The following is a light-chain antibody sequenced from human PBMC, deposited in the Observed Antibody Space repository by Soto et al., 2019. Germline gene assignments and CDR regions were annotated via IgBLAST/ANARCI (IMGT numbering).Light chain of an antibody. J-gene: IGKJ1*01. CDR2: DAS. CDR1: QNIYTW. V-gene: IGKV1-5*01. CDR3: QQYNTYWT. Sequence: DIQMTQSPSTLSASVGDRVTITCRASQNIYTWLAWYQQKPGKAPKLLIYDASYLESGVPSRFSGSGSGTEFTLTISTLQPDDFATYYCQQYNTYWTFGQATTVEIK.